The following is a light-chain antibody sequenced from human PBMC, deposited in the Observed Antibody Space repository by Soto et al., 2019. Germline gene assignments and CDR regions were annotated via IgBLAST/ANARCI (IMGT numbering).Light chain of an antibody. CDR2: DVS. CDR3: CSYAGGYTDV. V-gene: IGLV2-11*01. J-gene: IGLJ1*01. CDR1: STDVGGYNY. Sequence: QSVLTQPRSVSGSPGQSVTISCTGTSTDVGGYNYVSWYQQHPGKAPKLMIYDVSRRPSGVPDRFSGFKSGNTASLTISGLQAEDEADYYCCSYAGGYTDVFGTETQLTVL.